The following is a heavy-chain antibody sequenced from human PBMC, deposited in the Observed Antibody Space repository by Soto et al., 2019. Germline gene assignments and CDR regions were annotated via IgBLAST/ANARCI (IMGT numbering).Heavy chain of an antibody. CDR3: ARIITILGFDP. CDR2: IYYSGST. J-gene: IGHJ5*02. CDR1: GGSISSYH. Sequence: PSETLSVTCTFSGGSISSYHWSWIRQPPGKGLEWIGYIYYSGSTNYNPSLKSRVTISVDTSKNQFSLKLSSVTAADTALYYCARIITILGFDPWGQGTLVTVSS. V-gene: IGHV4-59*01. D-gene: IGHD3-3*01.